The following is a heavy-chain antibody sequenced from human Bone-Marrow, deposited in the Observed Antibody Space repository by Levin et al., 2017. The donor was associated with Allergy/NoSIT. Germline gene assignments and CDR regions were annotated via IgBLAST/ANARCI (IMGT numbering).Heavy chain of an antibody. CDR3: AGGRDIVVVVAATLDY. J-gene: IGHJ4*02. CDR1: GFTVSSNY. V-gene: IGHV3-66*01. Sequence: PGGSLRLSCAASGFTVSSNYMSWVRQAPGKGLEWVSVIYSGGSTYYADSVKGRFTISRDNSKNTLYLQMNSLRAEDTAVYYCAGGRDIVVVVAATLDYWGQGTLVTVSS. D-gene: IGHD2-15*01. CDR2: IYSGGST.